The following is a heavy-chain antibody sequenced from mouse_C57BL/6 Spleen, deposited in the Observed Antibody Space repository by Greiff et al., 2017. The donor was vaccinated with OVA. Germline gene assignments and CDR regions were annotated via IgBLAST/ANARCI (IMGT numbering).Heavy chain of an antibody. V-gene: IGHV10-1*01. J-gene: IGHJ3*01. D-gene: IGHD1-1*01. CDR1: GFSFNTYA. CDR3: VRSYYGSSYGAWFAY. Sequence: EVKLMESGGGLVQPKGSLKLSCAASGFSFNTYAMNWVRQAPGKGLEWVARIRSKSNNYATYYADSVKDRFTISRDDSESMLYLQMNNLKTEDTAMYYCVRSYYGSSYGAWFAYWGQGTLVTVSA. CDR2: IRSKSNNYAT.